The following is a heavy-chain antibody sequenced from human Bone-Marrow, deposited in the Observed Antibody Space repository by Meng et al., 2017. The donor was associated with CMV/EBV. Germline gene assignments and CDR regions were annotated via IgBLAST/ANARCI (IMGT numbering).Heavy chain of an antibody. CDR1: GFTFSSYG. V-gene: IGHV3-33*06. Sequence: GGSLRLSCAASGFTFSSYGMHWVRQAPGKGLEWVAVIWYDGSNKYCADSVKGRFTISRDNSKNTLYLQMKSLRAEDTAVYYGAKALSPSYYDFCSGYSPRHGMDVWGQGTMVTVSS. D-gene: IGHD3-3*01. CDR2: IWYDGSNK. J-gene: IGHJ6*02. CDR3: AKALSPSYYDFCSGYSPRHGMDV.